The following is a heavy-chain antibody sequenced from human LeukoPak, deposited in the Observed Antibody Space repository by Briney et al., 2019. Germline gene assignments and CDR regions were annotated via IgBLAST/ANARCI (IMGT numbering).Heavy chain of an antibody. D-gene: IGHD2-15*01. Sequence: GASVKLSCKAFGYTFTGYWMHWVRQAPGQGPEWMGVISPSGGSTIYAQKFKGRVTLTRDMSTSTDYLELSSLRSEDTAVYYCASQDCSGGSCYPMWGQGTLVTASS. V-gene: IGHV1-46*01. J-gene: IGHJ4*02. CDR2: ISPSGGST. CDR1: GYTFTGYW. CDR3: ASQDCSGGSCYPM.